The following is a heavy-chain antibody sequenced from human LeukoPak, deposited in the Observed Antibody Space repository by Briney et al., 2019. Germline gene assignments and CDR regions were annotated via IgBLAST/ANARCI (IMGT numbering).Heavy chain of an antibody. CDR3: AKAGNSGSHHSPILFDY. CDR1: GFTFDVYA. CDR2: ISWNSGSI. D-gene: IGHD1-26*01. V-gene: IGHV3-9*01. Sequence: GRSLRLSCAASGFTFDVYAMHWVRQAPGKGLGWVSGISWNSGSIGYADSVKGRFTISRDNAKNSLYLQMNSLRAEDTALYYCAKAGNSGSHHSPILFDYWGQGTLVTVSS. J-gene: IGHJ4*02.